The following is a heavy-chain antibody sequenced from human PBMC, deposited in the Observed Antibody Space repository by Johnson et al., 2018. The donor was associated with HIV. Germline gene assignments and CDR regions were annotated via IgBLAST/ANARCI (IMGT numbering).Heavy chain of an antibody. CDR2: ISYDGTNK. CDR3: VRDGNYYDRSGYRVDAFDV. Sequence: QVQLVESGGGLVQPGRSLRLSCAAPGFTFSNYAIHWVRQAPGKGLEWVAVISYDGTNKYYADLVKGRFTISRDNSKNTLYLQMNSLRAGDTAVYYCVRDGNYYDRSGYRVDAFDVWGQGTMVTVSS. D-gene: IGHD3-22*01. V-gene: IGHV3-30*04. J-gene: IGHJ3*01. CDR1: GFTFSNYA.